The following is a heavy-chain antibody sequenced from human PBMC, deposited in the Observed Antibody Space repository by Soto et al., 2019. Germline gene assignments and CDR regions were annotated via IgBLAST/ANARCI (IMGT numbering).Heavy chain of an antibody. CDR1: GFTFNYYG. Sequence: EVQLLESGGGLVQPGGSLRLSCAASGFTFNYYGMSWVRQAPGKGLEWVSIVTGNGDITYYTDSVKGRFTISRDNSKKMVWLQMNSLRAEDTAVYYCATSHYGEMDWGQGVLVTVSS. CDR3: ATSHYGEMD. D-gene: IGHD4-17*01. J-gene: IGHJ4*02. CDR2: VTGNGDIT. V-gene: IGHV3-23*01.